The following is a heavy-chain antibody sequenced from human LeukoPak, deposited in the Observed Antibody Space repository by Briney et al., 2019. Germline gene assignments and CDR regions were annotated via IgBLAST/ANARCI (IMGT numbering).Heavy chain of an antibody. CDR1: GGSISSYY. D-gene: IGHD5/OR15-5a*01. J-gene: IGHJ6*02. V-gene: IGHV4-59*06. CDR3: AREIVSSYYYNGMDV. CDR2: ISYSGNT. Sequence: SEALSLTCAVSGGSISSYYWSWIRQPAGKGLEWIGFISYSGNTYSTPSLESRVTISIDTAKNQFSLRLSSVTAADTAVYFCAREIVSSYYYNGMDVWGQGTTVTVSS.